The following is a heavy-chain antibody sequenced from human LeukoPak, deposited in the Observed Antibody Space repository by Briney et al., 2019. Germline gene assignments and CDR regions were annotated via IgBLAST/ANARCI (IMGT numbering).Heavy chain of an antibody. CDR3: ARGDLYSYGPEGAFDI. CDR2: IYHSGST. Sequence: SETLSLTCTVSGGSISSSVYYWGWIRQPPGKGLEWIGSIYHSGSTYYNPSLKSRVTISVDTSKNQFSLKLSSVTAADTAVYYCARGDLYSYGPEGAFDIWGQGTMVTVSS. D-gene: IGHD5-18*01. J-gene: IGHJ3*02. CDR1: GGSISSSVYY. V-gene: IGHV4-39*07.